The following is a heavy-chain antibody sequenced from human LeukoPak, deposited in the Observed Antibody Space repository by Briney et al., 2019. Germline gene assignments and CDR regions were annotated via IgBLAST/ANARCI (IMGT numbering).Heavy chain of an antibody. CDR3: ARSDYGDYVLGFDY. Sequence: SETLSLTCTVSGGSISSYYWSWIRQPPGKGLEWIGYIYYSGSTNYNPSLESRVTISVDTSKNQFSLKLSSVTAADTAVYYCARSDYGDYVLGFDYWGQGTLVTVSS. CDR1: GGSISSYY. J-gene: IGHJ4*02. CDR2: IYYSGST. D-gene: IGHD4-17*01. V-gene: IGHV4-59*01.